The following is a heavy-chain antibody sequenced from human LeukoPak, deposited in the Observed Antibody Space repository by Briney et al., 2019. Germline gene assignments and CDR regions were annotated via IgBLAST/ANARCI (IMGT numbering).Heavy chain of an antibody. CDR1: GGSFSDYY. Sequence: PSETPSLTCAVYGGSFSDYYWTWIRQPPGKGLEWIGEINHRGSTNYNPSLKSRIIISVDTSKNQFSLNLRSVTAADTAVYYCAAARDGYNYFDHWGQGTLVTVSS. V-gene: IGHV4-34*01. D-gene: IGHD5-24*01. CDR3: AAARDGYNYFDH. J-gene: IGHJ4*02. CDR2: INHRGST.